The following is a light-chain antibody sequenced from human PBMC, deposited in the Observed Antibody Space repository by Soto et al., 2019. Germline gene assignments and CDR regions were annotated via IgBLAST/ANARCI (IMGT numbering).Light chain of an antibody. V-gene: IGKV3-11*01. J-gene: IGKJ4*01. Sequence: EFVWTQSPATLSLSPGERATLSCRASQSVRSSLAWYQQKPGQAPRLLIYDASNRATGIPARFSGSGSGTDFTLTISSLEPEDFAVYYCQQRSSWLLTFGGGTKVEIK. CDR1: QSVRSS. CDR2: DAS. CDR3: QQRSSWLLT.